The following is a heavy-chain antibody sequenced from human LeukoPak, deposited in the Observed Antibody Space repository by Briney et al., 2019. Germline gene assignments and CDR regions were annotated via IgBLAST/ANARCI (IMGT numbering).Heavy chain of an antibody. D-gene: IGHD3-16*02. CDR3: ARDGDELSMDV. CDR2: IYTSGST. J-gene: IGHJ6*04. V-gene: IGHV4-4*07. Sequence: SETLSLTCTVSGGSISSYYWSWIPQPAGKGLEWIGRIYTSGSTNYNPSLKSRVTMSVDTSKNQFSLKLSSVTAADTAVYYGARDGDELSMDVWGKGTTVTVSS. CDR1: GGSISSYY.